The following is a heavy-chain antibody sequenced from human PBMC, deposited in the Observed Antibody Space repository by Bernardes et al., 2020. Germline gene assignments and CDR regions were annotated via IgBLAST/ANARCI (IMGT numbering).Heavy chain of an antibody. CDR2: ISAYNGNT. Sequence: ASVKVSCKASGYTFTSYGISWVRQAPGQGLEWMGWISAYNGNTNYAQKLQGRVTMTTDTSTSTAYMELRSLRSDDTAVYYCARDIWEGPVYYDFWSGYYPHSDYWGQGTLVTVSS. CDR3: ARDIWEGPVYYDFWSGYYPHSDY. V-gene: IGHV1-18*01. CDR1: GYTFTSYG. J-gene: IGHJ4*02. D-gene: IGHD3-3*01.